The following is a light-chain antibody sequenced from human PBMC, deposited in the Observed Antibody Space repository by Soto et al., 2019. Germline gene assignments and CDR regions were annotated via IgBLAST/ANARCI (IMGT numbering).Light chain of an antibody. CDR2: KAS. V-gene: IGKV1-5*03. Sequence: MTQSPLSLPVTPGEPASISCRSSQSLLYSVWLAWYQQKAGKAPNLLIYKASRLESGVPSRFSGSGSETEFTLTISGLQPGDSATYYCQQYNSYSPTFGQGTKVDIK. J-gene: IGKJ1*01. CDR1: QSLLYSVW. CDR3: QQYNSYSPT.